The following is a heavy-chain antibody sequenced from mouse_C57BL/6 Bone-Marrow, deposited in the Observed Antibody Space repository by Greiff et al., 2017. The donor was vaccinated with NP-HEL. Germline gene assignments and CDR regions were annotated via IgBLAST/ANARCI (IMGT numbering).Heavy chain of an antibody. D-gene: IGHD2-2*01. CDR3: ANLLWLRRDAMDY. Sequence: DVKLQESGGGLVKPGGSLKLSCAASGFTFSDYGMHWVRQAPEKGLEWVAYISSGSSTIYYADTVKGRFTISRDNAKNTLFLQMTSLRSEDTAMYYCANLLWLRRDAMDYWGQGTSVTVSS. CDR2: ISSGSSTI. J-gene: IGHJ4*01. CDR1: GFTFSDYG. V-gene: IGHV5-17*01.